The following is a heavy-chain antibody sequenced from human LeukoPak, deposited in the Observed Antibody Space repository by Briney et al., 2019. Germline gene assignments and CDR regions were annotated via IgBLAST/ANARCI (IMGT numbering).Heavy chain of an antibody. D-gene: IGHD6-13*01. J-gene: IGHJ4*02. CDR2: ISYDGSNK. Sequence: GGSLRLSCAASGLTFISYAMNWVRQAPGKGLEWVAVISYDGSNKYYADSVKGRFTISRDNSKNTLYLQMNSLRAEDTAVYYCASATGAAAGRFDYWGQGPLVTVSS. CDR1: GLTFISYA. CDR3: ASATGAAAGRFDY. V-gene: IGHV3-30*04.